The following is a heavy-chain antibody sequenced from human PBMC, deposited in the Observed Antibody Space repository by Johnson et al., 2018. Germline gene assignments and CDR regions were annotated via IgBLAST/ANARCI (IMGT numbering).Heavy chain of an antibody. CDR2: IYTSGST. CDR1: GGSISSGSYY. CDR3: ARDGAYVWFDP. Sequence: QVQLVQSGPGLVKPSQTLSLTCTVSGGSISSGSYYWSWIRQPAGKRLEWIGRIYTSGSTNYNPSLKSRVTISADTSKNQFSLKLSSVTAADTAVYFCARDGAYVWFDPWGQGTLVTVSS. J-gene: IGHJ5*02. V-gene: IGHV4-61*02. D-gene: IGHD4-17*01.